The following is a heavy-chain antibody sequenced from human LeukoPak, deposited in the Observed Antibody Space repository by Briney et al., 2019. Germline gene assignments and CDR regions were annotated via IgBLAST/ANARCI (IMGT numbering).Heavy chain of an antibody. CDR1: GFTFSSYE. CDR3: ASALSDYYGSGSSDY. J-gene: IGHJ4*02. CDR2: ISSSGSTI. V-gene: IGHV3-48*03. Sequence: GGSLRLSCAASGFTFSSYEMNWVRQAPGKGLEWVSYISSSGSTIYYADSVRGRFTISRDNAKNSLYLQMNSLRAEDTAVYYCASALSDYYGSGSSDYWGEGTLVTVSS. D-gene: IGHD3-10*01.